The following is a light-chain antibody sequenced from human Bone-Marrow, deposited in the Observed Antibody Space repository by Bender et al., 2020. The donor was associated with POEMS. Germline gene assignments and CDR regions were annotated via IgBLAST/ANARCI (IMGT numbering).Light chain of an antibody. CDR1: SRDIGGYDY. V-gene: IGLV2-8*01. J-gene: IGLJ3*02. CDR3: AVWADSLGGWV. CDR2: EVS. Sequence: QSALTQPASVSGSPGQSITISCTGTSRDIGGYDYVSWYQQHPGKAPQLILYEVSKRPSGVPDRFSGSKSGNTASLTVSGLQSEDEADYYCAVWADSLGGWVFGGGTKLTVL.